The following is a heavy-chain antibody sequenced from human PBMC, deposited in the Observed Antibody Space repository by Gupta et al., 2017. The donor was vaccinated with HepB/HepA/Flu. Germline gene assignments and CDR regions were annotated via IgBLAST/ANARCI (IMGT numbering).Heavy chain of an antibody. CDR3: ARAVSDYYYRGMDV. Sequence: QVQLVQSGSGVQKPGASVKVCCKASGYTFTSYSMHWVRQVPGQGLVWMGTINPSGGSTIYAQKFQGRVTMTRETSTSTDYMELSSLRSEDTAVYYCARAVSDYYYRGMDVWGQGTTVTVSS. V-gene: IGHV1-46*01. J-gene: IGHJ6*02. D-gene: IGHD1-26*01. CDR2: INPSGGST. CDR1: GYTFTSYS.